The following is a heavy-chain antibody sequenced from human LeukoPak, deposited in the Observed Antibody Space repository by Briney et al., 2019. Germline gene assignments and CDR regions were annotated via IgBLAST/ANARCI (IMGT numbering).Heavy chain of an antibody. CDR1: GFNFSTYS. D-gene: IGHD2-15*01. CDR3: ARVDPSVRGFCSGGNCLLPDF. CDR2: ISSSSRYI. Sequence: GGSLRLSCAASGFNFSTYSMDRVRQAPGKGLEWVSSISSSSRYIYYSDSVKGRFTISRDNAKNSLYLQMNSLRTEDTAVYYCARVDPSVRGFCSGGNCLLPDFWGQGTLVTVSS. V-gene: IGHV3-21*01. J-gene: IGHJ4*02.